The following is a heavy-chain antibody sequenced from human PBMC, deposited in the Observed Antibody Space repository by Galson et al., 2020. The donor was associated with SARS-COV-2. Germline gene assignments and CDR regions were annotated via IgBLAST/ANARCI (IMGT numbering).Heavy chain of an antibody. CDR3: GGVAVAGLYENVR. Sequence: GESLKISCAASGFTFSRHSMNWVRQAPGKGLEWVSSISSSGIQTSYADSGKGRFTISRDNARKSLSLLMNSLRAEDTALYFCGGVAVAGLYENVRWVPGTLVTVS. J-gene: IGHJ4*02. V-gene: IGHV3-21*01. D-gene: IGHD6-19*01. CDR1: GFTFSRHS. CDR2: ISSSGIQT.